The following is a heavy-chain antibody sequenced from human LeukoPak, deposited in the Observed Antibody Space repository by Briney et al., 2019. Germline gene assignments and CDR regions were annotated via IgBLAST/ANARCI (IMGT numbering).Heavy chain of an antibody. CDR1: GFTFSNYA. D-gene: IGHD6-13*01. V-gene: IGHV3-30*01. CDR3: AGGHSSAWYQYQAFDI. J-gene: IGHJ3*02. Sequence: GRSLRLSCAASGFTFSNYAMHWVRQAPGKGLEWVAFISPDGGSEYFADSVRGRFSISRDNSKNTVYLQMNSLRADDTAVYFCAGGHSSAWYQYQAFDIWGQGTVVTVSS. CDR2: ISPDGGSE.